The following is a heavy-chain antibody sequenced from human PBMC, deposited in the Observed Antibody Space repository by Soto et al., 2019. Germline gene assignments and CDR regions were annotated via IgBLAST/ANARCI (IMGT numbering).Heavy chain of an antibody. CDR3: TAGSI. CDR1: GFTFSNAW. Sequence: GGSLRLSCAASGFTFSNAWMNWVRQAPGKGLEWVGGIKCKTDGGTKDYAAPVKGRFTISRDDSKNTLYLQMTSLKTEDTAVYYCTAGSIWGQGTLVTVSS. CDR2: IKCKTDGGTK. D-gene: IGHD6-13*01. J-gene: IGHJ4*02. V-gene: IGHV3-15*07.